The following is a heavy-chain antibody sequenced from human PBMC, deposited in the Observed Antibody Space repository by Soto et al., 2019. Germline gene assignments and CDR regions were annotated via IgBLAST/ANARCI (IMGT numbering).Heavy chain of an antibody. D-gene: IGHD6-19*01. J-gene: IGHJ4*02. CDR2: IYYSGST. Sequence: QLQLQESGPGLVKPSETLSLTCTVSGGSISSSSYYWGWIRQPPGKGLEWIGSIYYSGSTYYNPSLKRRVSISVDTSKNQFSLKLSSVTAADTAVYYCASDHIAVAPAYWGQGTLVTVSS. CDR1: GGSISSSSYY. CDR3: ASDHIAVAPAY. V-gene: IGHV4-39*01.